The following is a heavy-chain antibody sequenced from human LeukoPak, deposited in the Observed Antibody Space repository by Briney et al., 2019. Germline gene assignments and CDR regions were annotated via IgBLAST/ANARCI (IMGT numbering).Heavy chain of an antibody. CDR2: IYHSGST. D-gene: IGHD2-2*01. CDR1: GGSISSSSYY. J-gene: IGHJ4*02. V-gene: IGHV4-39*07. CDR3: ARYCSSTSCYAVFDY. Sequence: PSETLSLTCTVSGGSISSSSYYWGWIRQPPGKGLEWIGYIYHSGSTYYNPSLKSRVTISVDRSKNQFSLKLSSVTAADTAVYYCARYCSSTSCYAVFDYWGQGTLVTVSS.